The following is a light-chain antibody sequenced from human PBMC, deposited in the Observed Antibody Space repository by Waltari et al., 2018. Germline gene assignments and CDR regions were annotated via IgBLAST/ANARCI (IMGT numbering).Light chain of an antibody. CDR3: HQYTNWPWT. Sequence: EIVMTPSPDIVSVSPGERITLSCRASQSVDGNLAWYQQKPGQAPRLLVHGVSIRASGIPARFSGSASGTEFTLTISGLQSEDCAVYHCHQYTNWPWTYGQGTKVEIK. J-gene: IGKJ1*01. V-gene: IGKV3D-15*01. CDR2: GVS. CDR1: QSVDGN.